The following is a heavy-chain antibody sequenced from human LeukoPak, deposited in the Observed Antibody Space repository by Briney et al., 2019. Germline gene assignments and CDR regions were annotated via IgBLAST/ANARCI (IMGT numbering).Heavy chain of an antibody. CDR1: GFTVSSNH. J-gene: IGHJ6*02. CDR3: AIAVGITGEYGMDV. CDR2: IFGGDNT. V-gene: IGHV3-66*01. D-gene: IGHD1-14*01. Sequence: PGGSLRLSCAVSGFTVSSNHMHWVRQAPGKGLEWVSVIFGGDNTFYADSVKGRFSISRDNSKNTLYLQMNSLRAEDTAVYYCAIAVGITGEYGMDVWGQGTTVTVSS.